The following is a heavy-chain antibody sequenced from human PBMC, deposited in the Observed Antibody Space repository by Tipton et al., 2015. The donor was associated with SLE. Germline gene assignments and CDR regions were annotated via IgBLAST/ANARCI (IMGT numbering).Heavy chain of an antibody. J-gene: IGHJ6*02. V-gene: IGHV4-39*07. CDR3: VGGPFYPDTSGYHGRCYSGVDV. CDR1: GGSISSNNYF. D-gene: IGHD5-12*01. Sequence: TLSLTCSVSGGSISSNNYFWGWIRQPPGEGLEWIGSMYSSGNTYYNPSLKSRVTLSMDTYRNHFSLSLSSVTAADTAVFYCVGGPFYPDTSGYHGRCYSGVDVWGQGTTVTVSS. CDR2: MYSSGNT.